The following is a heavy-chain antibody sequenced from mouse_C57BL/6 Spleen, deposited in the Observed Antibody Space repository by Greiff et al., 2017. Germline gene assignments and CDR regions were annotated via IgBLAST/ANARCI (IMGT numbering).Heavy chain of an antibody. CDR1: GYAFSSYW. CDR3: ARYGSGYYLNY. CDR2: IYPGDGDT. J-gene: IGHJ2*01. D-gene: IGHD1-1*01. Sequence: QVQLQQSGAELVKPGASVKISCKASGYAFSSYWMNWVKQRPGKGLEWIGQIYPGDGDTNYNGKFKGKATLTADKSSSTAYVQLSSLTSEDSAVYFCARYGSGYYLNYWGQGTTLTVSS. V-gene: IGHV1-80*01.